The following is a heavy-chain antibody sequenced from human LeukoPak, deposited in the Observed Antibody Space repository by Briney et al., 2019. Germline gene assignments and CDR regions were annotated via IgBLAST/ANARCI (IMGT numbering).Heavy chain of an antibody. CDR2: ISSRGSTI. D-gene: IGHD3-10*02. CDR3: AELGITMIGGV. CDR1: GFTFSSFG. J-gene: IGHJ6*04. V-gene: IGHV3-48*03. Sequence: PGGSLRLSCAASGFTFSSFGMHWVRQAPGKGLEGVSYISSRGSTIYYADSVKGRFTISRDNAKNSLYLQMNSLRAEDTAVYYCAELGITMIGGVWGKGTTVTISS.